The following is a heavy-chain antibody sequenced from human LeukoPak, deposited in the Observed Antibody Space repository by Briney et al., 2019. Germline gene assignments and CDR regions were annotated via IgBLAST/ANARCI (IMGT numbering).Heavy chain of an antibody. J-gene: IGHJ6*02. CDR2: FDPEDGET. CDR1: GYTLTELS. V-gene: IGHV1-24*01. CDR3: ATERSYYDSSGYSPGYGMDV. Sequence: ASVKVSCKVSGYTLTELSMHWVRQAPGKGLEWMGDFDPEDGETIYAQKFQGRVTMTEDTSTDTAYMELSSLRSEDTAVYYCATERSYYDSSGYSPGYGMDVWGQGTTVTVSS. D-gene: IGHD3-22*01.